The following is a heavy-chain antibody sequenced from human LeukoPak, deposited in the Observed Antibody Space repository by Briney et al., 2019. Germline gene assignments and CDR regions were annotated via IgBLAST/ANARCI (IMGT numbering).Heavy chain of an antibody. D-gene: IGHD5-18*01. CDR1: GFTFSSYA. J-gene: IGHJ5*02. V-gene: IGHV3-20*04. CDR3: ARDRGVDTAMVNWFDP. CDR2: INWNGGST. Sequence: GGSLRLSCAASGFTFSSYAMSWVRQAPGKGLEWVSGINWNGGSTGYADSVKGRFTISRDNAKNSLYLQMNSLRAEDTALYYCARDRGVDTAMVNWFDPWGQGTLVTVSS.